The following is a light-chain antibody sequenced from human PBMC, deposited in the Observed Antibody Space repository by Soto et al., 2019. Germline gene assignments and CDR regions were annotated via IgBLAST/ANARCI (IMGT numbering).Light chain of an antibody. CDR2: AAS. CDR1: QGISSY. Sequence: AIRMTQSPSSFSASTGDRVTITCRASQGISSYLAWYQQKQGKAPKLLIYAASTLQSGVPSRFSGSGSGTDFTLTISCLQSEDFATYYCQQYYSYTITFGQGTRLEIK. J-gene: IGKJ5*01. CDR3: QQYYSYTIT. V-gene: IGKV1-8*01.